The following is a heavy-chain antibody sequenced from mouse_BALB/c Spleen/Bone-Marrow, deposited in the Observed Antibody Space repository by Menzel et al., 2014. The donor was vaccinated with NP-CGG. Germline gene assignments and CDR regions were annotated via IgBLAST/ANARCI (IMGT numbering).Heavy chain of an antibody. CDR2: ISSGSSTI. Sequence: EVKLVESGGGLVQPGGSRKPSCAASGFTFSSFGMHWVRQAPEKGLEWVAYISSGSSTIYYADTVKGRFTISRDNPKNTLFLQMTSLRSEDTAMYYCARGGNYAWFAYWGQGTLV. CDR1: GFTFSSFG. D-gene: IGHD2-1*01. CDR3: ARGGNYAWFAY. J-gene: IGHJ3*01. V-gene: IGHV5-17*02.